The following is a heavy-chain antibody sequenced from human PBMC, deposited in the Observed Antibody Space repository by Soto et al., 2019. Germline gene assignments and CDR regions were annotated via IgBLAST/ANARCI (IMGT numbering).Heavy chain of an antibody. CDR1: GYAFSSYW. D-gene: IGHD2-8*02. CDR3: ARGYCTATICDPWFDP. Sequence: GESLKISCQGSGYAFSSYWIAWVRQMPGKGLEWMGIIYPGDSDTRYSPSFQGQVTISVDKSITTAYLQWSSLKASDTAMFYCARGYCTATICDPWFDPWGQGTLVTVSS. J-gene: IGHJ5*02. V-gene: IGHV5-51*01. CDR2: IYPGDSDT.